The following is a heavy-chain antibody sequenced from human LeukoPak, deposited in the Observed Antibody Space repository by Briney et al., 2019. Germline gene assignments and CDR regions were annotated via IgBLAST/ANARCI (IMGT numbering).Heavy chain of an antibody. CDR3: ARDGGCSGGSCYSRQEYFQH. CDR1: GGSISSSNW. D-gene: IGHD2-15*01. J-gene: IGHJ1*01. V-gene: IGHV4-4*02. CDR2: IYHSGST. Sequence: PSETLSLTCAVSGGSISSSNWWSWVRQPPGKGLEWIGEIYHSGSTNYNPSLKSRVTISVDKSKNQFSLKLSSVTAADTAVYYCARDGGCSGGSCYSRQEYFQHWGQGTLVTVSS.